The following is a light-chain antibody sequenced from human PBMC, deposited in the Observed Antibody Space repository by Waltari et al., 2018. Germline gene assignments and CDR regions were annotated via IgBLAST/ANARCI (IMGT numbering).Light chain of an antibody. CDR2: QDT. V-gene: IGLV3-1*01. J-gene: IGLJ1*01. Sequence: SSELTQPPSVSVSPGQTASVTCSGDKLGNKYASWYQQKPGQSPVLVIYQDTKWPSGIPERFSGSNSGNTATLTITGTQALDEADYYCQAWDSNTAHYVFGTGTKVTVL. CDR1: KLGNKY. CDR3: QAWDSNTAHYV.